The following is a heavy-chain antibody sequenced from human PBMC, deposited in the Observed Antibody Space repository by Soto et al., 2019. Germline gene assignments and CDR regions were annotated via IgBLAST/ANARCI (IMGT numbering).Heavy chain of an antibody. CDR1: GFTFSSYG. J-gene: IGHJ6*02. Sequence: GGSLRLSCAASGFTFSSYGMHWVRQAPGKGLEWVAVIWYDGSNKYYADSVKGRFTISRDNSKNTLYLQMNSLRAEDTAVYYCARDLGYCSGGSCYDYYYYYGMDVWGQGTTVTVSS. D-gene: IGHD2-15*01. V-gene: IGHV3-33*01. CDR3: ARDLGYCSGGSCYDYYYYYGMDV. CDR2: IWYDGSNK.